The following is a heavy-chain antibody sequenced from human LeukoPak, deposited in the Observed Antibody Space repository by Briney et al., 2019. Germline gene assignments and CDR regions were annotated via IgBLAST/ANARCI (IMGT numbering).Heavy chain of an antibody. CDR3: ASVASPTSSWYDYYYYYYMDV. J-gene: IGHJ6*03. CDR1: GGSISSYY. V-gene: IGHV4-59*01. D-gene: IGHD6-13*01. Sequence: SETLSLTCTVSGGSISSYYWSWIRQPPGKGLEWIGDIYYSGSTNYNPSPKSRGPISVDTSKNQFSLKLSSVTAAETAVYYCASVASPTSSWYDYYYYYYMDVWGKGTTVTVSS. CDR2: IYYSGST.